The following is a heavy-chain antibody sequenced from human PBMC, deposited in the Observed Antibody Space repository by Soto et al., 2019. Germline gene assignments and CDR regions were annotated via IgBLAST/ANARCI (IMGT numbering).Heavy chain of an antibody. CDR2: IYYSGST. CDR1: GGSISSSSYY. D-gene: IGHD2-2*01. V-gene: IGHV4-39*01. Sequence: SETLSLTCTVPGGSISSSSYYWGWIRQPPGKGLEWIGSIYYSGSTYYNPSLKSRVTISVDTSKNQFSLKLSSVTATDTAVYYCARLVRVPAAAPCWGQGILVTVSS. J-gene: IGHJ4*02. CDR3: ARLVRVPAAAPC.